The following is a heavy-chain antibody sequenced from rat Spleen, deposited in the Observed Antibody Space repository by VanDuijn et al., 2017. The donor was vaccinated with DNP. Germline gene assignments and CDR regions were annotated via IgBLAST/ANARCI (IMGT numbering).Heavy chain of an antibody. V-gene: IGHV2-41*01. CDR2: IWSKGGT. Sequence: QVQLKESGPGLVHPSQTLSLTCTVAGFSLTSYNIHWVRQPPGKGLEWMGAIWSKGGTRYHSALKSRLNISKDTSKSQVFLKMTSLQTEDTATYYCARDRPNYGYYGYAMDAWGQGTSVTVSS. CDR1: GFSLTSYN. D-gene: IGHD1-11*01. J-gene: IGHJ4*01. CDR3: ARDRPNYGYYGYAMDA.